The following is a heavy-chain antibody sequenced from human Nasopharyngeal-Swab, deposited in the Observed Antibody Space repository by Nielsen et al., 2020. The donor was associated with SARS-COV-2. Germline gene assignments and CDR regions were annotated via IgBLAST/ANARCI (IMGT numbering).Heavy chain of an antibody. J-gene: IGHJ6*03. CDR3: ARDPHTSPYYYYYYMDV. D-gene: IGHD2-2*01. CDR2: ISYDGSNK. V-gene: IGHV3-30-3*01. CDR1: EFTFSSYA. Sequence: GESLKISCAAPEFTFSSYAMHWFRRAPGKGLEWVAVISYDGSNKYYADSVKGRFTISRDNSKNTLYLQMNSLRAEDTAVYYCARDPHTSPYYYYYYMDVWGKGTTVTVSS.